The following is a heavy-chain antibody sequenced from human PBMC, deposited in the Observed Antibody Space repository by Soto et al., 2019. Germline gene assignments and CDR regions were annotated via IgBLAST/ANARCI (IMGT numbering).Heavy chain of an antibody. CDR2: IIPIFGTA. Sequence: SVKVSCKASGGTFSSYAISWVRQAPGQGLEWMGGIIPIFGTANYAQKFQGRVTITADESTSTAYMELSSLRSEDTAVYYCARDPCSTSCYFAYYYYGMDVWGQGNPVTVS. CDR1: GGTFSSYA. CDR3: ARDPCSTSCYFAYYYYGMDV. D-gene: IGHD2-2*01. V-gene: IGHV1-69*13. J-gene: IGHJ6*02.